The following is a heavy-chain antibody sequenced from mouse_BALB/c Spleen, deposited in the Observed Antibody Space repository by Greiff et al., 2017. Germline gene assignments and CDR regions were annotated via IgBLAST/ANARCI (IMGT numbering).Heavy chain of an antibody. CDR3: ARPPIYYDYDGYFDV. Sequence: EVQLQESGGGLVQPGGSLKLSCAASGFDFSRYWMSWVRQAPGKGLEWIGEINPDSSTINYTPSLKDKFIISRDNAKNTLYLQMSKVRSEDTALYYCARPPIYYDYDGYFDVWGAGTTVTVSS. CDR1: GFDFSRYW. V-gene: IGHV4-1*02. J-gene: IGHJ1*01. CDR2: INPDSSTI. D-gene: IGHD2-4*01.